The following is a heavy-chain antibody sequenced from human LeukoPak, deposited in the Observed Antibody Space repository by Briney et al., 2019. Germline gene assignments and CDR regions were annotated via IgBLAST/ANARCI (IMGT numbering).Heavy chain of an antibody. CDR3: ARVGSRYCSGANCYDGF. V-gene: IGHV3-30*03. Sequence: PGGSLRLSCAASGFTFGTHSMNWVRQAPGKGLEWVAFISYDGNNQYYADSVKGRFTISRDNSKNTLYLQMNNLRAEDTAIYYCARVGSRYCSGANCYDGFWGQGTLVSVSS. CDR2: ISYDGNNQ. D-gene: IGHD2-15*01. CDR1: GFTFGTHS. J-gene: IGHJ4*02.